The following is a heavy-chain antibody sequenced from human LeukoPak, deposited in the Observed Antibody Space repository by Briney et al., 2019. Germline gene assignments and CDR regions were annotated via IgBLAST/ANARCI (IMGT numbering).Heavy chain of an antibody. CDR3: AKGGERWELLEY. CDR1: GFTFSSYA. Sequence: GGSLRLSCAASGFTFSSYAMSWVRQAPGKGLEWVSAVSASGGNTYYADSVKGRFIISRDNSKNTLYLEMSSLRAEDTAVYYCAKGGERWELLEYWGQGTLVTVSS. V-gene: IGHV3-23*01. D-gene: IGHD1-26*01. CDR2: VSASGGNT. J-gene: IGHJ4*02.